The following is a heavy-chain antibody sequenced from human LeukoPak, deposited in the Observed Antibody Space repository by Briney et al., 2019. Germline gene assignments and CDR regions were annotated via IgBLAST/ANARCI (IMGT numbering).Heavy chain of an antibody. CDR1: VYTFTTYG. Sequence: GAPLKVSCKASVYTFTTYGISWGRQAPGHGLEWRGWISAYNGNTNYAQKLQGRVTMTTDTSTSTAYMELRSLRSDDTAVYYCARSGLSPYNWNDGAFDIWDQGTMVTVSS. CDR3: ARSGLSPYNWNDGAFDI. J-gene: IGHJ3*02. D-gene: IGHD1-1*01. CDR2: ISAYNGNT. V-gene: IGHV1-18*01.